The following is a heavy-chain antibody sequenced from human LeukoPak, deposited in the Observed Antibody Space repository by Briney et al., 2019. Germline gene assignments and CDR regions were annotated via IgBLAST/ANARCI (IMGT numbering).Heavy chain of an antibody. V-gene: IGHV1-18*04. CDR3: ARYYYDSSGYSAFDY. D-gene: IGHD3-22*01. J-gene: IGHJ4*02. Sequence: ASVKVSCKASGYTFTGYYMHWVRQAPGQGLEWMGWISAYNGNTNYAQKLQGRVTMTTDTSTSTAYMELRSLRSDDTAVYYRARYYYDSSGYSAFDYWGQGTLVTVSS. CDR2: ISAYNGNT. CDR1: GYTFTGYY.